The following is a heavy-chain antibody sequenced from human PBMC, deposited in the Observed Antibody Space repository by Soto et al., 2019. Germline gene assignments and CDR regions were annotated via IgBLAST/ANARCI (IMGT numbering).Heavy chain of an antibody. CDR3: ARPNPYYYDSSGYYYHW. D-gene: IGHD3-22*01. Sequence: GGSLRLSCAASGFTFSSYSMNWVRQAPGKGLEWVSSISSSSSYIYYADSVKGRFTISRDNAKNSLYLQMNSLRAEDTAVYYCARPNPYYYDSSGYYYHWWGQGTLVTVSS. J-gene: IGHJ4*02. CDR2: ISSSSSYI. CDR1: GFTFSSYS. V-gene: IGHV3-21*01.